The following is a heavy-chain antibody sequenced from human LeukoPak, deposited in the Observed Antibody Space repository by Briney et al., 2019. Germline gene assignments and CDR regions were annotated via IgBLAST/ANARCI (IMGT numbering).Heavy chain of an antibody. CDR3: ATIPNSSGTQGY. V-gene: IGHV1-58*02. D-gene: IGHD6-19*01. CDR2: IVVGSGNT. CDR1: GFTFTSSA. J-gene: IGHJ4*02. Sequence: SVKVSCKASGFTFTSSAMQWVRQARGQRLEWIGWIVVGSGNTNYAQKFQERVTITRDMSTSTAYMELSSLRSEDTAVYYCATIPNSSGTQGYWGQGTLVTVSS.